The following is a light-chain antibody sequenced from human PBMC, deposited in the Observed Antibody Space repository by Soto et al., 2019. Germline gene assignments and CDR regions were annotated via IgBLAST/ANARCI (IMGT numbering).Light chain of an antibody. V-gene: IGKV1-39*01. J-gene: IGKJ2*01. Sequence: DIQMTQSPLSLSASVGDRVAITCRSSLSINTYLNGIQQKPGKAPKVLIYGASSLQDGVPSIFSRSRYGTTFTLTISSLQPEDSATHYCQQTFTSPHTYGRGPHLQIK. CDR1: LSINTY. CDR3: QQTFTSPHT. CDR2: GAS.